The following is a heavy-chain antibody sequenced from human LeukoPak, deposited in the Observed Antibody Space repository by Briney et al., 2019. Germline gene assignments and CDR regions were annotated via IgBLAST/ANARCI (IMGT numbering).Heavy chain of an antibody. CDR3: ARAYQHLGELSLPNY. J-gene: IGHJ4*02. Sequence: VQISCKASGGTFSSYAISWVRQAPGQGREWMGWIHPSTGNPTYAQGFTGRVVFSLDTSVSTTYLQISSLKAEDTAVYYCARAYQHLGELSLPNYWGQGTLVTISS. V-gene: IGHV7-4-1*02. CDR2: IHPSTGNP. CDR1: GGTFSSYA. D-gene: IGHD3-16*02.